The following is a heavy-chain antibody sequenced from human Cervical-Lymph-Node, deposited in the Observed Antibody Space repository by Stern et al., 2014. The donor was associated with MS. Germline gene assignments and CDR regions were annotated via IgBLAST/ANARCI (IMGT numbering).Heavy chain of an antibody. D-gene: IGHD4-17*01. CDR2: VWSDGTNK. Sequence: VQLVDSGGGVVQPGRSLRLSCVASGFTFSNYGMHWVRQAPGKGLEWVAVVWSDGTNKCHADSVKGRFTISRDNSENTLYLQMNSLRAEDTAVYYCARDDYGNDYWGQGTLVTVSS. CDR1: GFTFSNYG. V-gene: IGHV3-33*01. CDR3: ARDDYGNDY. J-gene: IGHJ4*02.